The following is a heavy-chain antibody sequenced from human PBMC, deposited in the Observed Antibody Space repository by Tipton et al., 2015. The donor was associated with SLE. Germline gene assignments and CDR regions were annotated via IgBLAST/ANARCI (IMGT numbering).Heavy chain of an antibody. V-gene: IGHV1-18*01. CDR3: ARSGYYGSSGYPPFLDY. J-gene: IGHJ4*02. CDR2: ISGYNGDT. D-gene: IGHD3-22*01. Sequence: QVQLVQSGAEVKKPGASVKVSCKASGYTFTSYGLSWVRQAPGQGLEWVGWISGYNGDTNYAQKLQDRVTMTTDTTTSTAYMELRSLRSDDTAVYFCARSGYYGSSGYPPFLDYWGQGTLVTVSS. CDR1: GYTFTSYG.